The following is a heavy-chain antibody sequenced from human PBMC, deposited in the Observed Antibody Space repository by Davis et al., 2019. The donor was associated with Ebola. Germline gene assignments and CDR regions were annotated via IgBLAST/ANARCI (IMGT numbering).Heavy chain of an antibody. D-gene: IGHD6-13*01. Sequence: AASVKVSCKASGYSFTTYGITWVRQAPGQGLEWMGWISAYSGSANYAHNLQGRVTITKETSTTTAYMELRNLTSDDTAVYYCARGLAAAGLDSWGQGTLVTVSS. CDR2: ISAYSGSA. CDR3: ARGLAAAGLDS. V-gene: IGHV1-18*01. J-gene: IGHJ5*01. CDR1: GYSFTTYG.